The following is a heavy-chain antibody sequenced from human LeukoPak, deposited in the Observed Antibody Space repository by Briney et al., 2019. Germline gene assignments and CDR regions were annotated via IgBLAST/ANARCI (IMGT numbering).Heavy chain of an antibody. CDR2: INPNSGGT. J-gene: IGHJ6*03. D-gene: IGHD6-19*01. CDR1: GYTFTGYY. Sequence: ASVKVSCKASGYTFTGYYIHWVRQAPGQGLEWMGWINPNSGGTNYAQKFQGRVTMTRDTSISTAYMELNRLRSDDTALYYCARDGHSSGWYGDYYYYYYMDVWGKGTTVTVSS. CDR3: ARDGHSSGWYGDYYYYYYMDV. V-gene: IGHV1-2*02.